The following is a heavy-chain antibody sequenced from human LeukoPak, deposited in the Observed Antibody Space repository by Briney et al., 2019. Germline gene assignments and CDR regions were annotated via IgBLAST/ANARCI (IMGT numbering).Heavy chain of an antibody. CDR2: INPNSGGT. J-gene: IGHJ4*02. V-gene: IGHV1-2*02. D-gene: IGHD2-21*02. CDR3: ARGPVVVTAISPLGDY. CDR1: GYTFNGFY. Sequence: ASVKVSCKASGYTFNGFYLHWVRQAPGRGLEWMGWINPNSGGTNYAQKFQGRVTMTRDTSTSTVYMELSSLRSEDTAVYYCARGPVVVTAISPLGDYWGQGTLVTVSS.